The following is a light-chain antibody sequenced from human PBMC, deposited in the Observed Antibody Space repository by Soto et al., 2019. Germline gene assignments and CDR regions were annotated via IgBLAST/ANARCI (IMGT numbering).Light chain of an antibody. V-gene: IGLV2-8*01. Sequence: QSALTQPPSASGSPGQSVTISCTGTSSDVGGYNYVSWYQQHPGKAPKLMIYEVTKRPSGVPDRFSGSKSCNTASLTVSGLQAEDEADYYCSSYADSNNLLFGVGTKVTVL. J-gene: IGLJ3*02. CDR1: SSDVGGYNY. CDR2: EVT. CDR3: SSYADSNNLL.